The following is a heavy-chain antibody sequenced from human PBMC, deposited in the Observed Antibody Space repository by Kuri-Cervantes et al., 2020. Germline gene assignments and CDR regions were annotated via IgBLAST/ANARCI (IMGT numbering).Heavy chain of an antibody. Sequence: SETLSLTCVVSSYSINSDYYWGWIRQPPGKGLEWIGSIYHSGSTVYDSSLRSRVTISIDTSNNQFSLRVKSVTAADTAVYYCARGGYYYASSGLSDSRGPDAFDIWGQGTMVTVSS. CDR3: ARGGYYYASSGLSDSRGPDAFDI. CDR2: IYHSGST. V-gene: IGHV4-38-2*01. CDR1: SYSINSDYY. J-gene: IGHJ3*02. D-gene: IGHD3-22*01.